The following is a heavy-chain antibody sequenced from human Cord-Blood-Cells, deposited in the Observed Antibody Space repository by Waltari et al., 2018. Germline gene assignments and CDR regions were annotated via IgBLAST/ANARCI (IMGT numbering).Heavy chain of an antibody. V-gene: IGHV4-59*08. Sequence: QVQLQESGPGLVKPSETLSLTCTVSGGSISSYYWSWTRQPPGKGLEWIGYIYYIGSTNYNPSLKSRVTISVDTSKNQFSLKLSSVTAADTAVYYCARHYCSGGSCFDIWGQGTMVTVSS. CDR1: GGSISSYY. CDR3: ARHYCSGGSCFDI. J-gene: IGHJ3*02. D-gene: IGHD2-15*01. CDR2: IYYIGST.